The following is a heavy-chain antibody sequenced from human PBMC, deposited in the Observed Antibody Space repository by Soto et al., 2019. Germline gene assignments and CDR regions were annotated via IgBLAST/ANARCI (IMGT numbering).Heavy chain of an antibody. V-gene: IGHV3-30*18. J-gene: IGHJ4*02. CDR3: AKDYDFWSGPDY. CDR2: ISNDGSRE. CDR1: GFTFSNYG. D-gene: IGHD3-3*01. Sequence: QVQLVESGGGVVQPGRSLRLSCTASGFTFSNYGMHWVRQAPGKGLEWVAVISNDGSREYYADSLKGRFTISRDNSETTLSLQMNSLRGEDTAVYYCAKDYDFWSGPDYWGQGTLITVSS.